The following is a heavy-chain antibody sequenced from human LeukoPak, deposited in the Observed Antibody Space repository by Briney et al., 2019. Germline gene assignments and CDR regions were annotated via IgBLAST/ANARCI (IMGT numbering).Heavy chain of an antibody. D-gene: IGHD4-23*01. J-gene: IGHJ6*02. CDR1: GFTVSSNE. CDR2: ISGGST. CDR3: KKIRDDYGGNSDCLYYYGMDV. V-gene: IGHV3-38-3*01. Sequence: PGGSLRLSCAASGFTVSSNEMSWVRQAPGKGLEWVSSISGGSTYYADSRKGRFTISRDNSKNTLHLQMNSLRAEDTAVYYCKKIRDDYGGNSDCLYYYGMDVWGQGTTVTVSS.